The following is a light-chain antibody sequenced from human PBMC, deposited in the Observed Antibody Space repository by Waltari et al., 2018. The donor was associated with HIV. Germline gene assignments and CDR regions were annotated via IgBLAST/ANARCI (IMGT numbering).Light chain of an antibody. CDR1: SSDVGGHYY. Sequence: QSALTQPASVSGSPGQSITISCTGISSDVGGHYYVSWYQHHPGKAPRLMIYAVNERPSGISNRFSGSKSGTSGSLAITGLQSEDESDYYCAAWDDSLNGWVFGGGTKLTVL. J-gene: IGLJ3*02. V-gene: IGLV2-14*03. CDR2: AVN. CDR3: AAWDDSLNGWV.